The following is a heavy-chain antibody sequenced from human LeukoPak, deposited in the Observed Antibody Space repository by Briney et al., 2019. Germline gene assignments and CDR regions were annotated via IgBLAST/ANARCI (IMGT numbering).Heavy chain of an antibody. CDR2: ISYDGSNK. CDR1: GFTFSDYY. Sequence: PGGSLRLSCAASGFTFSDYYMSWIRQAPGKGLEWVAVISYDGSNKYYADSVKGRFTISRDNSKNTLYLQMNSLRAEDTAVYYCARRVVVAANVDYWGQGTLVTVSS. V-gene: IGHV3-30*03. J-gene: IGHJ4*02. CDR3: ARRVVVAANVDY. D-gene: IGHD2-15*01.